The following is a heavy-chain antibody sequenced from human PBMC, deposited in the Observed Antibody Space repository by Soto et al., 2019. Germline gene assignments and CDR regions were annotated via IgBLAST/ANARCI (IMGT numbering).Heavy chain of an antibody. J-gene: IGHJ4*02. CDR3: AKDWDYYDSSGYYNY. Sequence: GGSLRLSCAASGFTFDDYTMHWVRQAPGKGLEWVSLISWDGGSTYYADSVKGRFTISRDNSKNSLYLQMNSLRTEDTAWYYCAKDWDYYDSSGYYNYWGQGTLVTVSS. V-gene: IGHV3-43*01. CDR1: GFTFDDYT. CDR2: ISWDGGST. D-gene: IGHD3-22*01.